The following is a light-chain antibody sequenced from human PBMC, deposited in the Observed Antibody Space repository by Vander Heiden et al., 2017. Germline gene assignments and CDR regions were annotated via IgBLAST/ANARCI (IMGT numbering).Light chain of an antibody. CDR1: ALPTNY. V-gene: IGLV3-10*01. CDR2: EDS. J-gene: IGLJ3*02. Sequence: SYELTQPPSVSVSPGQTARITCSADALPTNYAYWYQQQPGQAPVLVIYEDSKRPSGIPERFAGSSSGTMATLTISGAQVEDEADYYCYSTDSSGKHRVFGGGTKLTVL. CDR3: YSTDSSGKHRV.